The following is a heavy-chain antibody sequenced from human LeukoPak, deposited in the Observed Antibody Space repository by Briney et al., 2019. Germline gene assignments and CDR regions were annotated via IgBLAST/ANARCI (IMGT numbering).Heavy chain of an antibody. CDR1: DGSFSGYY. V-gene: IGHV4-34*01. CDR2: INHSGSA. CDR3: AREICDEVRGV. Sequence: PSETLSLTCAVYDGSFSGYYCSWIRQPPGKGLEWVGEINHSGSANYNPSLKSRVTILLDTSKNQFSLNLSSVTAADTAVYYCAREICDEVRGVWGQETLVTVSS. D-gene: IGHD3-10*01. J-gene: IGHJ4*02.